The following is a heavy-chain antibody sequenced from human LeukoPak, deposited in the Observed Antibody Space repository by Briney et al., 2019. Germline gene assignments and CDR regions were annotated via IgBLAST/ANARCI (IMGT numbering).Heavy chain of an antibody. CDR1: GYTFTGDY. CDR3: ARDGSSRRTFDP. CDR2: INPNTGTT. V-gene: IGHV1-2*02. Sequence: ASVKVSCKASGYTFTGDYMYWVRQAPRQGLEWMGWINPNTGTTNYAQKFQGRVSMTRDTSITTAYMELHSLTPDDTAVYYCARDGSSRRTFDPWGQGTLVTVSS. J-gene: IGHJ5*02. D-gene: IGHD6-13*01.